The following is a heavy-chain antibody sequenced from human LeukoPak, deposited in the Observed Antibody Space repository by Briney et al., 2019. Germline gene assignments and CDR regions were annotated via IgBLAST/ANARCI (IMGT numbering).Heavy chain of an antibody. CDR3: ARVLRAAAGSPWRAFDY. D-gene: IGHD6-13*01. J-gene: IGHJ4*02. CDR2: ISAYNGNT. CDR1: GYTFTSYG. Sequence: ASVKVSCKASGYTFTSYGISWVRQAPGQGLEWMGWISAYNGNTNYAQKLQGRVTMTTDTSTSTAYMELRSLRSDDTAVYYCARVLRAAAGSPWRAFDYWGQGTLVTVSS. V-gene: IGHV1-18*01.